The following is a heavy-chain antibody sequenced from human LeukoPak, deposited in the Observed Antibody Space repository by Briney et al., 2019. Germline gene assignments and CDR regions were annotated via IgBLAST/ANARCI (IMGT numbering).Heavy chain of an antibody. V-gene: IGHV4-59*08. Sequence: PSETLSLTCTVSGGSITNYYLSWIRQPPGKGLEWIGHIYYSGSTDYNPSLKSRVTISLDKSKNQMSLKLRSVTAADTAVYYCARHGRQHSFTTGENWLDPWGQGTLVTVSS. J-gene: IGHJ5*02. D-gene: IGHD3-16*01. CDR1: GGSITNYY. CDR3: ARHGRQHSFTTGENWLDP. CDR2: IYYSGST.